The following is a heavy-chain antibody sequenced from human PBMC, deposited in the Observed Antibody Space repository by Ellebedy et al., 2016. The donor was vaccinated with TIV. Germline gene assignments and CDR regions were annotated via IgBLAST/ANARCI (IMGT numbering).Heavy chain of an antibody. D-gene: IGHD2-15*01. Sequence: PGGSLRLSCGASGFIFKNFLMYWVRQAPGKGLEWVSYISSSGSTIYYADSVKGRFTISRDNAKNSLYLQMNSLRAEDTAVYYCARYCSGGSCYSHAFDIWGQGTMVTVSS. CDR2: ISSSGSTI. CDR3: ARYCSGGSCYSHAFDI. CDR1: GFIFKNFL. V-gene: IGHV3-11*01. J-gene: IGHJ3*02.